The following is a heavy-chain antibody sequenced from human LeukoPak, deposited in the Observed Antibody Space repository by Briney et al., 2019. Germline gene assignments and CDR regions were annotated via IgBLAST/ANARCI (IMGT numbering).Heavy chain of an antibody. CDR2: ISGSGTTT. J-gene: IGHJ4*02. V-gene: IGHV3-23*01. CDR3: AKPLSAASGTDFHY. Sequence: PGGSRRLSCAASGFTFSSYAMSWVRQAPGKGLDWVSAISGSGTTTYYADSVKGRFTISRDISKNTLYLQMNSLRAEDTAVYYCAKPLSAASGTDFHYWGQGTLVTVSS. D-gene: IGHD6-13*01. CDR1: GFTFSSYA.